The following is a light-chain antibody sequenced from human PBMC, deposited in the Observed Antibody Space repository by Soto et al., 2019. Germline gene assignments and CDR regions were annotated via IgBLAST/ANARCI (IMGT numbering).Light chain of an antibody. J-gene: IGKJ1*01. CDR2: DAS. Sequence: DIQMTQSPSTLSASVGDRVTITCRASQSISTWLAWYQQKPGKAPKVLIFDASSLESGVPPRFSGSGSGTEFTLTISSLQPDDFAIYYCQQYNSYSRTFGQGTKVEIK. CDR3: QQYNSYSRT. V-gene: IGKV1-5*01. CDR1: QSISTW.